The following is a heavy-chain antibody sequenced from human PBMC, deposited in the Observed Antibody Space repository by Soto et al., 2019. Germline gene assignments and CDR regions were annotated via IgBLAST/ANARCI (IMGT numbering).Heavy chain of an antibody. CDR1: GYSFTTYW. J-gene: IGHJ6*02. CDR3: AKQYSESYYYYGMDV. D-gene: IGHD6-13*01. V-gene: IGHV5-51*01. CDR2: IYPSDSYT. Sequence: GESLKISCKASGYSFTTYWIGWVRQMPGKGLEWMGRIYPSDSYTRYSPSFQGHVTISADKSISTAYLQWSSLKASDTAMYYCAKQYSESYYYYGMDVWGQGTTVTVSS.